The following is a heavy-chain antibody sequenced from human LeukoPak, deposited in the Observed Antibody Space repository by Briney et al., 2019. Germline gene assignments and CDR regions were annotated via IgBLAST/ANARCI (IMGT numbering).Heavy chain of an antibody. D-gene: IGHD6-6*01. CDR1: SYTFTSYG. CDR2: ISAYNGNT. Sequence: GASVKVSCKASSYTFTSYGISWVRQAPGQGLEWMGWISAYNGNTNYAQKLQGRVTMTTDTSTSTAYMELRSLRSDDTAVYYCARDRIAARPSEFDYWGQGTLVTVSS. J-gene: IGHJ4*02. CDR3: ARDRIAARPSEFDY. V-gene: IGHV1-18*01.